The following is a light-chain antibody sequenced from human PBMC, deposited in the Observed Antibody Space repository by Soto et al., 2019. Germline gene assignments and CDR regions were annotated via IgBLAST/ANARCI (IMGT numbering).Light chain of an antibody. Sequence: QSVLTQSSSASASLGSSVKLTCTLSSGHSSYIIAWHQQQPGKAPRYLMKLEASGGYDKGXGVPDRFSGSSSGADRYLTISNLQFEDEADYFCETWDTNTWVFGGGTKLTVL. V-gene: IGLV4-60*02. CDR2: LEASGGY. CDR1: SGHSSYI. J-gene: IGLJ3*02. CDR3: ETWDTNTWV.